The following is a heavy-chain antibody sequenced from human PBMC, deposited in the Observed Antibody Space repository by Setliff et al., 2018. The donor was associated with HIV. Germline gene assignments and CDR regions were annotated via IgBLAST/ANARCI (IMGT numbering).Heavy chain of an antibody. J-gene: IGHJ6*03. CDR2: INPSGGRT. V-gene: IGHV1-46*01. D-gene: IGHD6-19*01. CDR1: GYTFTSVY. CDR3: ARGLAVAGKSYYYYYYMDV. Sequence: ASVKVSCKASGYTFTSVYMHWVRQAPGEGLEWMGLINPSGGRTTYAQKFQGRVTMTRNTSISTAYMELSSLRSEDTAVYYCARGLAVAGKSYYYYYYMDVWGKGTTVTVSS.